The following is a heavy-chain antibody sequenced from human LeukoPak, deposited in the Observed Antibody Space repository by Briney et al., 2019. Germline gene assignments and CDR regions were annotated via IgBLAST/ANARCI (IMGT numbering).Heavy chain of an antibody. D-gene: IGHD3-9*01. CDR3: ARMYYDILNYYYYMDV. J-gene: IGHJ6*03. CDR2: INSDGSST. Sequence: GGSLRLSCAASGFTFSSYAMSWVRQAPGKGLVWVSRINSDGSSTSYADSVKGRFTISRDNAKNTLYLQMNSLRAEDTAVYYCARMYYDILNYYYYMDVWGKGTTVTISS. CDR1: GFTFSSYA. V-gene: IGHV3-74*01.